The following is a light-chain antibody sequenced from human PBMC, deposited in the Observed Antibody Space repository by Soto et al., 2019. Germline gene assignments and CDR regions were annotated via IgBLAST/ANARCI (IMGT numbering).Light chain of an antibody. J-gene: IGLJ2*01. CDR2: DVS. Sequence: QSVLTQPASVAGSPGQSITISCTGRSSDIGGYIYVSWFQQHPGKAPKLSIYDVSNRPAGVSNRVSGSRSDSTDSLTISGLQAEDEATYSCSAYSSDTAGVLVGGGTKLTV. CDR1: SSDIGGYIY. CDR3: SAYSSDTAGVL. V-gene: IGLV2-14*03.